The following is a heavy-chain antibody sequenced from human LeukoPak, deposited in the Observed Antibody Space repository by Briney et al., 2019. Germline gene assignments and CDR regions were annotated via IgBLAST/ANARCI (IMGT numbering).Heavy chain of an antibody. CDR3: AKEAEPYYYGSGSNYFDY. Sequence: SGGSLRLSCAASGFTFSSYAMSWVRQAPGKGLEWVSAISGGGGSTYYADSVKGRFTISRDNSKNTLYLQMNSLRAEDTAVYYCAKEAEPYYYGSGSNYFDYWGQGTLVTVSS. CDR2: ISGGGGST. CDR1: GFTFSSYA. V-gene: IGHV3-23*01. J-gene: IGHJ4*02. D-gene: IGHD3-10*01.